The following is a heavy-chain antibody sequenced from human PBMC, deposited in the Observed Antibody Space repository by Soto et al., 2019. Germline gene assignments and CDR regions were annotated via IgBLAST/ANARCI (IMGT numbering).Heavy chain of an antibody. D-gene: IGHD3-22*01. V-gene: IGHV3-23*01. J-gene: IGHJ4*02. Sequence: PGGSLRLSCAASGFTFSSYAMSWVRQAPGKGLEWVSAISGSGGSTYYADSVKGRFTISRDNSKNTLYLQMNSLRAEDTAVYYCEKDHGIVVVITSFDYWGQGTLVTVSS. CDR3: EKDHGIVVVITSFDY. CDR2: ISGSGGST. CDR1: GFTFSSYA.